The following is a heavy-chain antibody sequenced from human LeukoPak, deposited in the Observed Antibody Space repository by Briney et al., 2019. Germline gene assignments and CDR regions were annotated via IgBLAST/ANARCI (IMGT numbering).Heavy chain of an antibody. CDR1: GFTFSSYG. CDR3: AEDVGNRELPYYYYGMDV. CDR2: ISYDGSNK. V-gene: IGHV3-30*18. D-gene: IGHD1-26*01. J-gene: IGHJ6*02. Sequence: GGSLRLSCAASGFTFSSYGMHWVRQAPGKGLEWVAVISYDGSNKYYADSVKGRFTISRDNSKNTLYLQMNSLRAEDTAVYYCAEDVGNRELPYYYYGMDVWGQGTTVTVSS.